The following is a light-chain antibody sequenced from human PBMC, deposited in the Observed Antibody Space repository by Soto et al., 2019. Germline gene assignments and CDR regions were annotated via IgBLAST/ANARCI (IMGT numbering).Light chain of an antibody. J-gene: IGKJ2*01. Sequence: DIQMTQSPSTLSASVGDRVTITCRASQSISSWLAWYQQKPGKAPKLLIYTASSLESGVPSRFSCSGSGTEFTLTISSLQPDDFATYYCQQYNSYSPYTFGQGTKLEIK. CDR1: QSISSW. CDR2: TAS. CDR3: QQYNSYSPYT. V-gene: IGKV1-5*03.